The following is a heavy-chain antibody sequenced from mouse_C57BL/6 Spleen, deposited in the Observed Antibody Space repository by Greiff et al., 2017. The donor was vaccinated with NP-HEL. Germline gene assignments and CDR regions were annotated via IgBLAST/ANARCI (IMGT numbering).Heavy chain of an antibody. Sequence: EVQRVESEGGLVQPGSSMKLSCTASGFTFSDYYMAWVRQVPEKGLEWVANINYDGSSTYYLDSLKSRFIISRDNAKNILYLQMSSLKSEDTATYYCARDYGNYDAMDYWGQGTSVTVSS. V-gene: IGHV5-16*01. CDR1: GFTFSDYY. J-gene: IGHJ4*01. CDR2: INYDGSST. CDR3: ARDYGNYDAMDY. D-gene: IGHD2-1*01.